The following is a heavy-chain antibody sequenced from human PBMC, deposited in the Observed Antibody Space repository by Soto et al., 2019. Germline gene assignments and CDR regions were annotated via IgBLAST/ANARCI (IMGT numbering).Heavy chain of an antibody. CDR1: GYTFTSYD. CDR2: MNPNSGNT. J-gene: IGHJ6*02. CDR3: ARTPHLRDGMDV. Sequence: QVQLVQSGAEVKKPGASVKVSCKASGYTFTSYDINWVRQATGQGLEWMGWMNPNSGNTGYAQKFQGRDTMNRNTSISTAYMELSSLRSEDTAVYYCARTPHLRDGMDVWGQGTTVTVSS. V-gene: IGHV1-8*01.